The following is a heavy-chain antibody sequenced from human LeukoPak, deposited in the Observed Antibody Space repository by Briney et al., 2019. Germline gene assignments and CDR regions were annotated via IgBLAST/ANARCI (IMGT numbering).Heavy chain of an antibody. CDR3: AKGGYFDWLLAFFDY. Sequence: PGRSLRLSCAASGFTFSSYGMHWVRQAPGKGLEWVAVISYDGSNKYYADSVKGRFTISRDNSKNTLYLQMNSLRAEDTAVYYCAKGGYFDWLLAFFDYWGQGTLVTVSS. J-gene: IGHJ4*02. V-gene: IGHV3-30*18. D-gene: IGHD3-9*01. CDR2: ISYDGSNK. CDR1: GFTFSSYG.